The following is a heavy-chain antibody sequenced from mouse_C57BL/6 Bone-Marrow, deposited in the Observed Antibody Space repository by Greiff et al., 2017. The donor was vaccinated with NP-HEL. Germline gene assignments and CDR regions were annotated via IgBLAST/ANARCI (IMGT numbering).Heavy chain of an antibody. CDR1: DSEVFPIAY. D-gene: IGHD2-1*01. CDR2: ILPSIGRT. Sequence: QVQLQQSGSELRSPGSSVQLSCKDFDSEVFPIAYMSWVRQKPGHGFEWIGGILPSIGRTIYGEKFEDKATLDADTLSNTAYLELNSLTSEDSAIYYCARGNGNYDYFDYWGQGTTLTVSS. J-gene: IGHJ2*01. CDR3: ARGNGNYDYFDY. V-gene: IGHV15-2*01.